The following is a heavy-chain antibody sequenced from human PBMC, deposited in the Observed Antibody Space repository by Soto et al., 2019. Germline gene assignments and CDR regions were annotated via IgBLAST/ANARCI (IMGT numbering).Heavy chain of an antibody. V-gene: IGHV1-18*01. D-gene: IGHD6-13*01. CDR1: GYTFTSYG. J-gene: IGHJ4*02. CDR3: ARSAAAAGTSLFES. Sequence: QVQLVQSGAEVKKPGASVKVSCKASGYTFTSYGISWVRQAPGQGLEWMGWIRAYNGNTNYAQKLQGRVTRTTDTTAKTAYMELRRLRSDDTAVYYCARSAAAAGTSLFESWGQGTLVTVSS. CDR2: IRAYNGNT.